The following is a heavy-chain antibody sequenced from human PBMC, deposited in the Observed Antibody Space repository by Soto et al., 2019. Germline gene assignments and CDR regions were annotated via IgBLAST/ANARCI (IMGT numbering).Heavy chain of an antibody. CDR1: GFTFITYG. Sequence: LRLSFAASGFTFITYGIHWVRQAPGKGLEWVAFISDDESQKYYGDSVKGRFTISRDNSKNTLSLRMISLRTEDTSVYYCAKEAPGGWHFFDTWGQGTLVTVSS. J-gene: IGHJ4*02. CDR3: AKEAPGGWHFFDT. D-gene: IGHD6-19*01. V-gene: IGHV3-30*18. CDR2: ISDDESQK.